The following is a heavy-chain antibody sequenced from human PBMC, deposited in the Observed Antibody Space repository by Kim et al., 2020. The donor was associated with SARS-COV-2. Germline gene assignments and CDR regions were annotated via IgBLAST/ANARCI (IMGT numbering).Heavy chain of an antibody. CDR1: GYTFTGYY. J-gene: IGHJ4*02. D-gene: IGHD3-9*01. V-gene: IGHV1-2*06. CDR2: INPNSGGT. Sequence: ASVKVSCKASGYTFTGYYMHWVRQAPGQGLEWMGRINPNSGGTNYAQKFQGRVIMTRDTSISTAYMELSRLRSDDTAVYYCARDPWILTGYYYDYWGQGTLVTVSS. CDR3: ARDPWILTGYYYDY.